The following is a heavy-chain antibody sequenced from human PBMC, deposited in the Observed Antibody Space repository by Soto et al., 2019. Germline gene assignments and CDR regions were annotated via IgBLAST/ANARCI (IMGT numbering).Heavy chain of an antibody. D-gene: IGHD6-13*01. CDR2: IIPIFGTA. Sequence: QVQLVQSGAEVKKPGSSVKVSCKASGGTFSSYAISWVRQAPGQGLEWMGGIIPIFGTANYAQKFQGRVTITAVKSTSTAYMELSSLRSEDTAVYYCAREIGYSSSWPSSGYYYYGMDVWGQGTTVTVSS. J-gene: IGHJ6*02. CDR1: GGTFSSYA. V-gene: IGHV1-69*06. CDR3: AREIGYSSSWPSSGYYYYGMDV.